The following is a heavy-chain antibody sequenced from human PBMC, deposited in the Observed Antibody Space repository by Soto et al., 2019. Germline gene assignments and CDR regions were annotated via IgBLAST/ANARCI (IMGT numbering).Heavy chain of an antibody. J-gene: IGHJ3*02. CDR3: ARAGPVSGNHAFDI. CDR2: IIPIFGAP. V-gene: IGHV1-69*06. Sequence: QVQLVQSGAEVKKPGSSVKVSCKASGGSFSSYAISWVRQAPVQGLEWMGGIIPIFGAPTYAQKLQGRVTIIADKSTSTADMEVSILRTEDTAVYYCARAGPVSGNHAFDIWGQGTLVTVSS. D-gene: IGHD6-19*01. CDR1: GGSFSSYA.